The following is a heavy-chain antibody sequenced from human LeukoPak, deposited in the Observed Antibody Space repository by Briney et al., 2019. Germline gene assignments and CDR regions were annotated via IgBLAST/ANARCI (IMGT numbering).Heavy chain of an antibody. CDR2: IYYSGST. Sequence: SETLSLTCTVSGGSVSSGSYYWSWIRQPPGKGLXXXGYIYYSGSTNYXPSLKSRVTISVDTSKNQFSLKLSSVTAADTAVYYCARASIAVAGSDYWGQGTLVTVSS. CDR1: GGSVSSGSYY. V-gene: IGHV4-61*01. D-gene: IGHD6-19*01. CDR3: ARASIAVAGSDY. J-gene: IGHJ4*02.